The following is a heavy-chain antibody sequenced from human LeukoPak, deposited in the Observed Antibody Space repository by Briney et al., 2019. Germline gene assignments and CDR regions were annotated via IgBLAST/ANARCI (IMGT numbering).Heavy chain of an antibody. Sequence: GGSLRLSCAASGFTFSSYSMSWVRQAPGKGLEWVSVIYSGGSTYYADSVKGRFTISRDNSKNTLYLQMNSLRAEDTAVYYCARVGNYYGSGSYYNPYNWFDPWGQGTLVTVSS. V-gene: IGHV3-66*01. CDR2: IYSGGST. CDR1: GFTFSSYS. D-gene: IGHD3-10*01. CDR3: ARVGNYYGSGSYYNPYNWFDP. J-gene: IGHJ5*02.